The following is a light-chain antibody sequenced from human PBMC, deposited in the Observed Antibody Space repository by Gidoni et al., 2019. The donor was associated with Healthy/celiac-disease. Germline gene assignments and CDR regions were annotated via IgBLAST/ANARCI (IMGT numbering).Light chain of an antibody. Sequence: PATLSVSPGERATLSCRASQSVSSNLAWYQQKPGQAPRLLIYGASTRATGIPARFSGSGSGTEFTLTISSLQSEDFAVYYCQQYNNWPQTFGQGTKVEIK. CDR3: QQYNNWPQT. CDR2: GAS. J-gene: IGKJ1*01. CDR1: QSVSSN. V-gene: IGKV3-15*01.